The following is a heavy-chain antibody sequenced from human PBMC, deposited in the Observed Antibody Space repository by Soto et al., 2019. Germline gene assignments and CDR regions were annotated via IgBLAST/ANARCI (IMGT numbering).Heavy chain of an antibody. V-gene: IGHV3-9*01. CDR2: ISWNSGSI. CDR1: GLTFDDYA. J-gene: IGHJ5*02. Sequence: EVQLVESGGGLVQPGRSLRLSCAASGLTFDDYAMHWVRQAPGKGLEWVSSISWNSGSIGYADSVKGRFTISRDNAKNSLYQQMNSLRAEDTALYYCAKGAVLVAATRFDPWGQGTLVTVSS. CDR3: AKGAVLVAATRFDP. D-gene: IGHD2-15*01.